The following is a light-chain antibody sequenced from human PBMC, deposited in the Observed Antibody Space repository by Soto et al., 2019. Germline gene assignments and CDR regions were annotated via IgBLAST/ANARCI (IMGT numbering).Light chain of an antibody. CDR1: SSDVGGYKY. V-gene: IGLV2-8*01. CDR2: EVN. J-gene: IGLJ1*01. Sequence: QSVLTQPPSASGSPGQSVTISCTGTSSDVGGYKYASWYQQHPGKAPKLMIYEVNKRPSGVPDRFSGSKSGNTASLTVSGLQAEDEADYYCSSYAGSSNVFGTGTKVTVL. CDR3: SSYAGSSNV.